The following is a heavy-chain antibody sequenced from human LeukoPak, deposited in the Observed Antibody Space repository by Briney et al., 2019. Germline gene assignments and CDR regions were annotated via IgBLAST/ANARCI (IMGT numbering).Heavy chain of an antibody. V-gene: IGHV3-23*01. J-gene: IGHJ4*02. Sequence: PGGSLRLSCAASGLTFSSYAMSWVRQAPGKGLEWVSAISGSGGSTYYADSVKGRFTISRDNSKNTLYLQMNSLRAEDTAVYYCAKARGRYCSSTSCSPFDYWGQGTLVTVSS. CDR2: ISGSGGST. CDR1: GLTFSSYA. D-gene: IGHD2-2*01. CDR3: AKARGRYCSSTSCSPFDY.